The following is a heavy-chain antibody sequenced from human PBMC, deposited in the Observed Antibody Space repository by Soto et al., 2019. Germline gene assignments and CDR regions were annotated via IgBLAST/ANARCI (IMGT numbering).Heavy chain of an antibody. D-gene: IGHD2-2*01. J-gene: IGHJ6*01. CDR3: GADCSSVVCYKHNGLDV. CDR2: ISFDGTHK. V-gene: IGHV3-30*04. Sequence: QRQLVESGGGVVQPGRSLRLSREASGFSLNSYAIHWVRQAPGKGLEWVAVISFDGTHKYYGDSVKGRFSTSRDNSKNAVYLEMSRLTSNDAAVYYCGADCSSVVCYKHNGLDVWGQGTAVTVSA. CDR1: GFSLNSYA.